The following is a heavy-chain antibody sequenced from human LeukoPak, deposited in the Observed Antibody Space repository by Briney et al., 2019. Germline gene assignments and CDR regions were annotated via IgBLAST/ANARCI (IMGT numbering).Heavy chain of an antibody. CDR2: IYYSGST. CDR1: GGSISSYY. Sequence: KPSETLSLTCTVSGGSISSYYWSWIRQPPGKGLEWIGYIYYSGSTNYNPSLKSRVTISVDTSKNQFPLKLSSVTAADTAVYYCARETSQKGAHYMDVWGKGTTVTVSS. V-gene: IGHV4-59*01. D-gene: IGHD3-16*01. CDR3: ARETSQKGAHYMDV. J-gene: IGHJ6*03.